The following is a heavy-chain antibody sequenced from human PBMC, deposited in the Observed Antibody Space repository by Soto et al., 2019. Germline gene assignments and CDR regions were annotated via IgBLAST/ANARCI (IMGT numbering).Heavy chain of an antibody. CDR2: INHSGST. V-gene: IGHV4-34*01. D-gene: IGHD5-12*01. CDR1: GGSFSGYY. J-gene: IGHJ4*02. CDR3: ARGSGDGYIATGNDY. Sequence: QVQLQQCGAGLLKPSETLSLTCAVYGGSFSGYYWSWIRQPPGKGLEWIGEINHSGSTNYNPSLKSRVTISVDPSKNQFSLKLSSVTAADTAVYYCARGSGDGYIATGNDYWGQGTLVTVSS.